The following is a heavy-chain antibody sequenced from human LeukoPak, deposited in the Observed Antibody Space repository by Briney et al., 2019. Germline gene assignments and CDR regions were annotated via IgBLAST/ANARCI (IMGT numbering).Heavy chain of an antibody. J-gene: IGHJ6*03. V-gene: IGHV3-48*04. Sequence: GGSLRLSCVASGFPFGSYSMNWVRQAPGMGLEWVSYISSSGSTISYADSVKGRFTISRDNGENSLSLQMNSLRAEDTAVYYCVREATVSFYYFYYMDVWGNGTTVTVS. D-gene: IGHD4-11*01. CDR3: VREATVSFYYFYYMDV. CDR2: ISSSGSTI. CDR1: GFPFGSYS.